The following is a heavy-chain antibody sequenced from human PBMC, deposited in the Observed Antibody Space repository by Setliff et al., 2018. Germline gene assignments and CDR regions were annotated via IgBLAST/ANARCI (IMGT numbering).Heavy chain of an antibody. V-gene: IGHV3-23*01. J-gene: IGHJ6*03. CDR3: AKGGPYYYYYMDV. CDR1: GFTFSGYA. Sequence: GGSLRLSCAASGFTFSGYAMTWVRQAPGKGLEWVSTIIGVGGGTYFADSVKGRFTISRDNSRNTLYLEMNSLRPEDTAMYYCAKGGPYYYYYMDVWGKGTMVTVSS. CDR2: IIGVGGGT.